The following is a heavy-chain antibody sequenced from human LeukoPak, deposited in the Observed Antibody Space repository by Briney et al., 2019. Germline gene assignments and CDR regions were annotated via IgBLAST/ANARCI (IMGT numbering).Heavy chain of an antibody. J-gene: IGHJ4*02. CDR3: TTDQGYSYGDFDY. D-gene: IGHD5-18*01. CDR2: IMSKTARATT. CDR1: GFTFSNVW. V-gene: IGHV3-15*01. Sequence: PGRSMRLSCAASGFTFSNVWMSWVRHAPKNVREWVGRIMSKTARATTDYAAPVKGRFTISRDDSKNTPYLQMNSLKTEDTAVYYCTTDQGYSYGDFDYWGQGTLVTVSS.